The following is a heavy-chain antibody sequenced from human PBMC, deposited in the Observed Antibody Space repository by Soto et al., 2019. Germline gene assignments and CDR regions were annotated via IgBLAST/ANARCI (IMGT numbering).Heavy chain of an antibody. CDR2: IIPIFGTA. Sequence: QVQLVQSGAEVKKPGASVKVSCKASGGTFSSYAISGVRQAPGQGIEWMGGIIPIFGTANYAQKFQGRVTITADESTSTAYMELSSLRSEDTAVYYCARDLKRYYDSSGYAYYYYGMDVWGQGTTVTGSS. CDR1: GGTFSSYA. D-gene: IGHD3-22*01. V-gene: IGHV1-69*01. CDR3: ARDLKRYYDSSGYAYYYYGMDV. J-gene: IGHJ6*02.